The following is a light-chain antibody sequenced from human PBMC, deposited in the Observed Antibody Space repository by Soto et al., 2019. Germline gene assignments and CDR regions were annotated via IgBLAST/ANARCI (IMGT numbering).Light chain of an antibody. CDR3: QQYESQPFT. CDR1: ESIANY. J-gene: IGKJ4*01. Sequence: DVQMTQSSSSLSASVGDRVIITCQATESIANYLNWFQQKPGKAPRLLISDAIHLERGVPSRFSAPRSGTDFVLAISSLQAEDVATYYCQQYESQPFTFGGGTKVDI. CDR2: DAI. V-gene: IGKV1-33*01.